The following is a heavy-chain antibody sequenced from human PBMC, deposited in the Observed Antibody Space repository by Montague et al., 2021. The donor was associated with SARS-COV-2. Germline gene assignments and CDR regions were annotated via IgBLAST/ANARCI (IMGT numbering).Heavy chain of an antibody. CDR1: GFTFSSYA. CDR3: ARARYGSYYDYFDY. V-gene: IGHV3-30*04. CDR2: ISYDGSNK. J-gene: IGHJ4*02. Sequence: SLRLSCAASGFTFSSYAMHWVRQAPGKGLEWVAVISYDGSNKYYADSVKGRFTISRDNSKNTLYLQMNSLRAEDTAVYYCARARYGSYYDYFDYWGQGTLVTVSS. D-gene: IGHD1-26*01.